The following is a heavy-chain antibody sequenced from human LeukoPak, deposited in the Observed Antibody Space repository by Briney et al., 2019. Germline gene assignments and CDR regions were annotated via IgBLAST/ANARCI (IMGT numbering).Heavy chain of an antibody. CDR3: AMTTVVTSDPYFDY. Sequence: SETLSLTCTVSGGSISSYYWSWIRQTPGKGLEWIGSAYHSGETYHNLSLKSRVTISLDTSRKQFSLNLNSVTAADTAVYYCAMTTVVTSDPYFDYWGQGTLVSVSS. D-gene: IGHD4-23*01. CDR2: AYHSGET. CDR1: GGSISSYY. V-gene: IGHV4-59*04. J-gene: IGHJ4*02.